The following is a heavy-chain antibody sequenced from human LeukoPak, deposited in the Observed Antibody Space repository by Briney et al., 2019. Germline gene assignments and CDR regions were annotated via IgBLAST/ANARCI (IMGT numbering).Heavy chain of an antibody. CDR1: GFILSDYW. V-gene: IGHV3-74*03. CDR3: AKGGHKLDIQATRYYYGVDD. Sequence: PGGSLRLSCAASGFILSDYWMHWVRQRPGGGLVRVSRIENDGSGTVYADSVKGRFTVSRDDAKNTMYLQMNSLRAEDTAIYYCAKGGHKLDIQATRYYYGVDDWGQGTTVTVSS. J-gene: IGHJ6*02. D-gene: IGHD5-12*01. CDR2: IENDGSGT.